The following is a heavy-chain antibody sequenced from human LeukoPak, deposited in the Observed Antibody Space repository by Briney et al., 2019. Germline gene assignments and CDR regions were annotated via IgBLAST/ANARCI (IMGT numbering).Heavy chain of an antibody. CDR2: IWYDGSDK. CDR1: GFTFRKYG. J-gene: IGHJ2*01. D-gene: IGHD4-17*01. Sequence: GGSLRLSCSASGFTFRKYGMHWDRQAPGKGLEWVAIIWYDGSDKYYADSVKGRFTISRDNSKNTLHLQMNSLRAEDTAVYYCARPYADYWYFDLCGRGTLVTVSS. CDR3: ARPYADYWYFDL. V-gene: IGHV3-33*01.